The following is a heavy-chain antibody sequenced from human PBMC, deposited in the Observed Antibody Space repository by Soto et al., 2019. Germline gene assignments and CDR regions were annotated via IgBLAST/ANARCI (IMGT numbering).Heavy chain of an antibody. D-gene: IGHD6-19*01. J-gene: IGHJ4*02. V-gene: IGHV3-23*01. CDR2: ISGSGDST. CDR1: GFTFSGYA. Sequence: EVQLLESGGGLVQPGGSLRLSCAASGFTFSGYAMNWVRQAPGKGLEWVSVISGSGDSTYYADSVKGRFTISRDISKNTLYLQMNSLRAEDTAVYYCARRSSGWYFDYWGQGTLVTVSS. CDR3: ARRSSGWYFDY.